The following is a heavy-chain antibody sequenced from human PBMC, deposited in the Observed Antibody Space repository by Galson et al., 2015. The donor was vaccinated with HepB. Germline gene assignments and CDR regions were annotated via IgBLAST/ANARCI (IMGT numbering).Heavy chain of an antibody. CDR1: GYTFTGYY. V-gene: IGHV1-2*06. Sequence: SVKVSCKASGYTFTGYYMHWVRQAPGQGLEWMGRINPNSGNTNYAQKLQGRVTMTTDTSTSTAYMELRSLRSDDTAVYYCAREGYSSGWYFLDYWGQGTLVTVSS. CDR3: AREGYSSGWYFLDY. J-gene: IGHJ4*02. D-gene: IGHD6-19*01. CDR2: INPNSGNT.